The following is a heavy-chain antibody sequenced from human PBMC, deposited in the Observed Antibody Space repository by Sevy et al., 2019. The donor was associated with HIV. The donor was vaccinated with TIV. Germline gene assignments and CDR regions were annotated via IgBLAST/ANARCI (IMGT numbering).Heavy chain of an antibody. CDR3: SSPAVAHGMDV. CDR1: GFSVSNYG. CDR2: IWFDGSQI. D-gene: IGHD5-12*01. J-gene: IGHJ6*02. V-gene: IGHV3-33*01. Sequence: GGSLRLSCAASGFSVSNYGMHWVRQAPGKGLEWVAVIWFDGSQIKYADSVKGRFVISRDNLRDTLYLQMNNLTVEDTAVYYCSSPAVAHGMDVWGQGTTVTVSS.